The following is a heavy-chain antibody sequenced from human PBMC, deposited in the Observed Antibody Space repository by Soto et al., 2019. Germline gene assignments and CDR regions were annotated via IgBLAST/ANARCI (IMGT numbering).Heavy chain of an antibody. V-gene: IGHV4-39*07. D-gene: IGHD3-3*01. CDR2: LHYSGST. Sequence: SEPLSLTCTVSGVSISSNDYYWGWVRQPPGKGLEWIGSLHYSGSTYYNPSLKSRVTISVDTSKNQFSLKLSSVTAADTAVYYCARAIQRNDFWSGYYCVYYVMAVSGQRTTVTVSS. CDR3: ARAIQRNDFWSGYYCVYYVMAV. J-gene: IGHJ6*02. CDR1: GVSISSNDYY.